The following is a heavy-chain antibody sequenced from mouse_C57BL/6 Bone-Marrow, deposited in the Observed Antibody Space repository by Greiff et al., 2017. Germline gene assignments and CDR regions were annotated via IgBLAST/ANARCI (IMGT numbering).Heavy chain of an antibody. CDR3: ALGPAWFAY. CDR2: IDPATGNT. CDR1: GFNIKNTY. Sequence: EVQLVESVAELVRPGASVKLSCTASGFNIKNTYMHWVKPRPEQGLEWIGRIDPATGNTKYAPTFQGKATINADKSSTTAYLQLSSLTSEDTAIYYCALGPAWFAYWGQGTLVTVSA. J-gene: IGHJ3*01. V-gene: IGHV14-3*01. D-gene: IGHD4-1*01.